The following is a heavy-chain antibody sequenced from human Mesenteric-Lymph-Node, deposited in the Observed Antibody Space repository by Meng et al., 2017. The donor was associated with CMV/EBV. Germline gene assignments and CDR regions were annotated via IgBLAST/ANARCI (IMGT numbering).Heavy chain of an antibody. J-gene: IGHJ4*02. CDR1: GYTFTSYA. CDR2: INTNTGNP. V-gene: IGHV7-4-1*02. Sequence: SGYTFTSYAMNWVRQAPGQGLEWMGWINTNTGNPTYAQGFTGRFVFSLDTSVSTAYLQISSLKAEDTAVYYCARSFVRLTGYYFPGYWGQGSLVTVSS. D-gene: IGHD3-9*01. CDR3: ARSFVRLTGYYFPGY.